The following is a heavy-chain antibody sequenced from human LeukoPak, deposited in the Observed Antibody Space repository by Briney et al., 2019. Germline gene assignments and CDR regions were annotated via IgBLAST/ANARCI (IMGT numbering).Heavy chain of an antibody. Sequence: PSQTLSLTCTVSGGSHCSGDYYWRWIRQPPGKGLEWCGYIYYSGSPYYNPSLKSRVTIAVDTSKNQFTLKLSSVTAADTAVYYCANLAYCGGDCSRGAFDYWGQGTLVTVSS. V-gene: IGHV4-30-4*01. CDR3: ANLAYCGGDCSRGAFDY. J-gene: IGHJ4*02. CDR2: IYYSGSP. D-gene: IGHD2-21*02. CDR1: GGSHCSGDYY.